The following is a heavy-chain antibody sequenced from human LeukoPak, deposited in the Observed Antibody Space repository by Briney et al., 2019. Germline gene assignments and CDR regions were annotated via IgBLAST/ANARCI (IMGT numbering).Heavy chain of an antibody. V-gene: IGHV3-30*02. J-gene: IGHJ4*02. CDR3: AKDYRAIYGSGSYYNLDY. CDR1: GFTFSSYG. D-gene: IGHD3-10*01. Sequence: GGSLRLSCAASGFTFSSYGMHWVRQAPGKGLEWVAFIRYDGSNKYYADSVKGRFTISRDNSKNTLYLQMNSLRAEDTAVYYCAKDYRAIYGSGSYYNLDYWGQGTLVTVSS. CDR2: IRYDGSNK.